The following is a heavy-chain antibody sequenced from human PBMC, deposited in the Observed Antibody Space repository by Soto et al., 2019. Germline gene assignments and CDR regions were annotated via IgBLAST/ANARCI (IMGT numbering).Heavy chain of an antibody. Sequence: QVQLVQSGAEVRQPASSVKVSCKTSGGTFSSYAISWVRQAPGQGLEWMGGIVPIVDTSTYAQKFQGRVTIPADESTSKAYMELSSLRSDDTAVYYCVRVVAIPGYPDNWGQGTLVTVSS. J-gene: IGHJ4*02. D-gene: IGHD5-12*01. V-gene: IGHV1-69*12. CDR3: VRVVAIPGYPDN. CDR2: IVPIVDTS. CDR1: GGTFSSYA.